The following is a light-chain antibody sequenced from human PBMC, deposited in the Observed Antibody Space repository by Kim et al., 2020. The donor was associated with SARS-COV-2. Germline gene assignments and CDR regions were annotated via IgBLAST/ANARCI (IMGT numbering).Light chain of an antibody. CDR3: QQTHSFPLT. Sequence: DIQMTQSTSSVSASVGDRVTITCRASQDISSWLAWYQQKPGKAPKVLIYEASNLQSGVPSRFSGSGSGTDFTLTINSLQPEDFATYYCQQTHSFPLTFGGGTKLEI. CDR1: QDISSW. J-gene: IGKJ4*01. CDR2: EAS. V-gene: IGKV1D-12*01.